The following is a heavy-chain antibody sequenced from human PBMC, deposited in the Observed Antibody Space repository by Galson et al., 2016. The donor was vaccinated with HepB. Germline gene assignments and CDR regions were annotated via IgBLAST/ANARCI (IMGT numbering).Heavy chain of an antibody. J-gene: IGHJ5*02. V-gene: IGHV3-74*01. Sequence: SLRLSCAASELNSFSSYWMHWVRQVPGKGLEWVSRINSDGSSTVYADSVKGRFTISRDNTKNTLYLQINSLRVEDTAVYYCLVSLLEGNHWGQGTLVTVSS. CDR3: LVSLLEGNH. D-gene: IGHD1-26*01. CDR1: ELNSFSSYW. CDR2: INSDGSST.